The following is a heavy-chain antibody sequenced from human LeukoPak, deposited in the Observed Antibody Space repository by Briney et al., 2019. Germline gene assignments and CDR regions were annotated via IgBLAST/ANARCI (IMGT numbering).Heavy chain of an antibody. CDR2: IWYDGSYK. D-gene: IGHD1-26*01. J-gene: IGHJ4*02. Sequence: GRSLRLSCAASGFTFSTYGMHWVRQAPDKGLEWVAVIWYDGSYKFYADSVKGRFTISRDNSKNTLTLQMDTLRAEDTAVYYCARYSGSYGLDYWGQGTLVTVSS. CDR3: ARYSGSYGLDY. CDR1: GFTFSTYG. V-gene: IGHV3-33*01.